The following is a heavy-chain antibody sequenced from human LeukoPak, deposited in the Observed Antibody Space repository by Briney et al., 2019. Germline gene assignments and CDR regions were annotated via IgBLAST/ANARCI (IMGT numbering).Heavy chain of an antibody. V-gene: IGHV4-4*07. CDR1: GGSISGYY. CDR2: IYSTGST. Sequence: SETLSLTCTVSGGSISGYYWSSIRQPAGKGLEWIGRIYSTGSTNYNPSLKSRVTISVDTSKNQFSLKLSSVTAADTAVYYCARAQKYGMDVWGQGTTVTVSS. J-gene: IGHJ6*02. CDR3: ARAQKYGMDV.